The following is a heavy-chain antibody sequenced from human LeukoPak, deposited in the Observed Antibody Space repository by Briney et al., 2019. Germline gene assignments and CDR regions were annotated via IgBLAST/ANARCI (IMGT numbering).Heavy chain of an antibody. D-gene: IGHD3-3*01. CDR1: GYTFTSYG. CDR3: ARDSAYYDFWSGSYYMDV. CDR2: ISAYNGNT. Sequence: ASVKVSCKASGYTFTSYGISWVRQAPGQGLDWMGWISAYNGNTNYAQKLQGRVTMTTDTSTSTAYMELRSLRSDDTAVYYCARDSAYYDFWSGSYYMDVWGKGTTVTVSS. V-gene: IGHV1-18*01. J-gene: IGHJ6*03.